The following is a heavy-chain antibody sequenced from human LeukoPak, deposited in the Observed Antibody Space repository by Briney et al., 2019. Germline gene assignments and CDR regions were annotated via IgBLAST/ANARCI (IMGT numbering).Heavy chain of an antibody. J-gene: IGHJ6*02. CDR2: INSDGSST. Sequence: GGSLRLSCAASGFTFSSYWMHWVRQAPGKGLVWVSRINSDGSSTSYADSVKGRFTISRDNAKNTLYLQMNSLRAEDTAVYYCARGKRIVATIWENYYYYGMDVWGQGTTVTVSS. CDR1: GFTFSSYW. V-gene: IGHV3-74*01. D-gene: IGHD5-12*01. CDR3: ARGKRIVATIWENYYYYGMDV.